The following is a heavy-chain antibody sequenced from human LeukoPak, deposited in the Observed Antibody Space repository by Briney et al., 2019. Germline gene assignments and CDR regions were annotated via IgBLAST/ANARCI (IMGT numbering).Heavy chain of an antibody. CDR2: IYYSGST. D-gene: IGHD3-10*01. Sequence: ETLSLTXXXSGGSXSSYCWSWVRQPPGRGLEWIGHIYYSGSTTYNPSLKRRLSISLDTSNNQFSLKLRSVTAADTAVYYCAGDYGSGSYRFDYWGQGTLVTVSS. J-gene: IGHJ4*02. CDR3: AGDYGSGSYRFDY. CDR1: GGSXSSYC. V-gene: IGHV4-59*12.